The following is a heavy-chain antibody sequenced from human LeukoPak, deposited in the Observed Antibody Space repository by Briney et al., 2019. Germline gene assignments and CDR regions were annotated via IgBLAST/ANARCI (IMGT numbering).Heavy chain of an antibody. D-gene: IGHD2-15*01. J-gene: IGHJ4*02. V-gene: IGHV4-4*07. CDR2: VAKSGSVLYN. CDR1: GDSISYSY. CDR3: ARGNGWKLHDY. Sequence: SETPSLTCAVSGDSISYSYWSWIRQPAGKGLEWIGRVAKSGSVLYNNYDSSLRSRVALSVDSSKNQFSLKINAVTAADTAMYYCARGNGWKLHDYWGQGTQVTVSS.